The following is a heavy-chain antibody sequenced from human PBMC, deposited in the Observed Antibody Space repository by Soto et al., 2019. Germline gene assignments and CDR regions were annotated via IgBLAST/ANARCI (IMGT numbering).Heavy chain of an antibody. V-gene: IGHV4-59*01. Sequence: QVQLQESGPGLVKPSETLSLTCTVSGGSISSYYWSWIRQPPGQGLAWLGYIYYSGSTTYTPSLKSRVTIAVDTAKNQFSLKLSSVTAADTAVYYGARGGRKKGGYYDSRGYYTWGQGTLVTVSS. D-gene: IGHD3-22*01. CDR2: IYYSGST. J-gene: IGHJ4*02. CDR1: GGSISSYY. CDR3: ARGGRKKGGYYDSRGYYT.